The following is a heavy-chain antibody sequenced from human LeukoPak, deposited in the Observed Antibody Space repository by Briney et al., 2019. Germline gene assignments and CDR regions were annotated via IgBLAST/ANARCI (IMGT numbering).Heavy chain of an antibody. V-gene: IGHV1-18*01. D-gene: IGHD4-17*01. J-gene: IGHJ5*02. CDR2: ISAYNGNT. Sequence: ASVKVSCKASGYTFTSSGISWVRQAPGQGLEWMGWISAYNGNTNYAQKLQGRVTMTTDTSTSTAYMELSSLRSEDTAVYYCARETVDGDRNWFDPWGQGTLVTVSS. CDR3: ARETVDGDRNWFDP. CDR1: GYTFTSSG.